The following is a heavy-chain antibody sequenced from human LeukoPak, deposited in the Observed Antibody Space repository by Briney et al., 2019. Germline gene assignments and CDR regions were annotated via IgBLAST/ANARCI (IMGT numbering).Heavy chain of an antibody. V-gene: IGHV1-8*03. CDR2: MNPNSGNT. J-gene: IGHJ6*03. CDR1: GYTFTSYD. CDR3: AQGLLAARIAPYYMDV. Sequence: ASVKLSCKASGYTFTSYDINWVRHATGQGLEWMGWMNPNSGNTGYAQKFQGRVTITRNTSISTAYMELSSLRAEDTAVYYCAQGLLAARIAPYYMDVWGKGTTVTISS.